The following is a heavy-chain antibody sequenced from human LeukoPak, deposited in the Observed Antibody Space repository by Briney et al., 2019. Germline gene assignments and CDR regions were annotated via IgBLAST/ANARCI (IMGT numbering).Heavy chain of an antibody. CDR1: GGTFSSYA. V-gene: IGHV1-8*03. D-gene: IGHD3-10*01. CDR2: MNPNSGNT. Sequence: ASVKVSCKASGGTFSSYAINWVRQATGQGLEWMGWMNPNSGNTGYAQKFQGRVTITRNTSISTAYMELSSLRSEDTAVYYCARGRFLERDWGQGTLVTVSS. J-gene: IGHJ4*02. CDR3: ARGRFLERD.